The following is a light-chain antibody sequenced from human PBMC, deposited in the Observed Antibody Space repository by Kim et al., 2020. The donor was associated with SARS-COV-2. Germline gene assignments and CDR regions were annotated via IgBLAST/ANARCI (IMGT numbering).Light chain of an antibody. Sequence: QSVTISCTGTSKYIGIYNRVSWYQQPPGTAPKLIIYEVTNRPAGVPDRLSGSKSGNTASLIISGLQAEDEADYYCSSYTSRNIYVFGIGTKVTVL. J-gene: IGLJ1*01. CDR1: SKYIGIYNR. CDR3: SSYTSRNIYV. CDR2: EVT. V-gene: IGLV2-18*02.